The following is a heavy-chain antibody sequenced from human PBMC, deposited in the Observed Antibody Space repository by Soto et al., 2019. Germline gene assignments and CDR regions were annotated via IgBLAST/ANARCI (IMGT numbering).Heavy chain of an antibody. Sequence: PGESLKISCTASGFIFSNFGMHWVRQAPGKGLEWVAGVWYDGSNGVSAESVKGRFTISRDNSKNTLYLQMTSLRAEDTAVYYCARDPRTARASAMDVWGQGTTVTVSS. V-gene: IGHV3-33*01. CDR2: VWYDGSNG. D-gene: IGHD6-6*01. CDR1: GFIFSNFG. CDR3: ARDPRTARASAMDV. J-gene: IGHJ6*02.